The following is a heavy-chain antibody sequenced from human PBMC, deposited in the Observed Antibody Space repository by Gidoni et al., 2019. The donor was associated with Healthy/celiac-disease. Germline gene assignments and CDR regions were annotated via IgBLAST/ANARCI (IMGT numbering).Heavy chain of an antibody. Sequence: EVQLLEYGGGLVQPGGSLRLSCAASGFTFSTYAMSWVRQAPGQGREWVSASSGGGGSTYYADSVKGRFTISRDNSKNTLYLQMNSLRAEDTAVYYCAKALGTHAPPFDPWGQGTLVTVSS. V-gene: IGHV3-23*01. CDR1: GFTFSTYA. CDR3: AKALGTHAPPFDP. CDR2: SSGGGGST. J-gene: IGHJ5*02. D-gene: IGHD3-16*01.